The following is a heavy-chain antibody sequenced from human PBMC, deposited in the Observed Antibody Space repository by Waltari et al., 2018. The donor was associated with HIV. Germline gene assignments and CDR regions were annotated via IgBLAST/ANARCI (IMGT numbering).Heavy chain of an antibody. V-gene: IGHV4-4*07. Sequence: QVQLQESGPGLVKPSETLSLTCTVSGGSISRYYPSWIRQPAGKGLSWIGRIYTSGSTNYNPSLKSRVTMSVDTSKNQFSLKLSSVTAADTAVYYCARDLTGEGGVDYWGQGTLVTVSS. CDR3: ARDLTGEGGVDY. J-gene: IGHJ4*02. D-gene: IGHD7-27*01. CDR1: GGSISRYY. CDR2: IYTSGST.